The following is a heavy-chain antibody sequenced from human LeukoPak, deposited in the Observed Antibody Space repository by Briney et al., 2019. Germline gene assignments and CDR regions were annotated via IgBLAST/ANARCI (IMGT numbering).Heavy chain of an antibody. Sequence: PGGSLRLSCAASGFTFSSYWMSWVRQAPGKGLEWVANIKQDGSEKYYVDSVKGRFTISRDNAKNSLYLQMNSLRAEDTAVYYCAREQYYGSGSYRYYYYYYMDVWGKGTTVTISS. J-gene: IGHJ6*03. CDR1: GFTFSSYW. CDR2: IKQDGSEK. D-gene: IGHD3-10*01. CDR3: AREQYYGSGSYRYYYYYYMDV. V-gene: IGHV3-7*01.